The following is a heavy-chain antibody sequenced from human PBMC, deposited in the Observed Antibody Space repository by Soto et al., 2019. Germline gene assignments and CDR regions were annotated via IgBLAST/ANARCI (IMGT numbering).Heavy chain of an antibody. CDR1: GYTFTGYY. CDR3: ARVAGYSSSWVDY. V-gene: IGHV1-2*02. J-gene: IGHJ4*02. CDR2: INPNSGGT. Sequence: ASVKVSFKASGYTFTGYYMHWVRQAPGQGLEWMGWINPNSGGTKFAQKFQGRVTMTRDTSITTAYMELSRLRVDDTAVYYCARVAGYSSSWVDYWGQGTLVTVSS. D-gene: IGHD6-13*01.